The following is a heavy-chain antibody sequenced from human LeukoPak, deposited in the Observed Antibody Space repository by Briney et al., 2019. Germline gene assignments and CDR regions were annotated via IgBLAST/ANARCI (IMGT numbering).Heavy chain of an antibody. CDR3: AKSNGYGLIDI. CDR1: SGCISTSNYY. J-gene: IGHJ3*02. CDR2: IFYSGST. V-gene: IGHV4-39*07. D-gene: IGHD3-22*01. Sequence: SETLSLTCTLSSGCISTSNYYWGWVRHPPGKPLEWMRNIFYSGSTYYSPSLKNRVTKSLHTSSNNLSLQLHSVTASHTPVSYCAKSNGYGLIDIWGQGTMVTVSS.